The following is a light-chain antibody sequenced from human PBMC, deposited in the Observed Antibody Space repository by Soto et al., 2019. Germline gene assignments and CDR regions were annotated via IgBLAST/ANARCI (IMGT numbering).Light chain of an antibody. J-gene: IGKJ4*01. CDR2: GAS. CDR3: QHYTNWPLT. V-gene: IGKV3-15*01. Sequence: EIVMTQSPATLSVSPGERATLSCRASHSVSSRLAWYQQKPGQAPRLLIYGASTRATSLPARFSGSGSGTEFTLTISSMQSEDFAVYYCQHYTNWPLTFGGGTQVDIK. CDR1: HSVSSR.